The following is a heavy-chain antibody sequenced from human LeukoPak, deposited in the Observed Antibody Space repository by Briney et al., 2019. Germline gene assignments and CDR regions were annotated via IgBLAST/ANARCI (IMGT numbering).Heavy chain of an antibody. Sequence: GGSLRLSCAASGFTFSSYSMNWVRQAPGKGLEWVSYISSSSSTIYYADSVKGRFTISRDNAKNSLYLQMNSLRAEDTAVYYCVREQPSEWELTAPFDYWGQGTLVTVSS. D-gene: IGHD1-26*01. CDR1: GFTFSSYS. J-gene: IGHJ4*02. CDR2: ISSSSSTI. V-gene: IGHV3-48*01. CDR3: VREQPSEWELTAPFDY.